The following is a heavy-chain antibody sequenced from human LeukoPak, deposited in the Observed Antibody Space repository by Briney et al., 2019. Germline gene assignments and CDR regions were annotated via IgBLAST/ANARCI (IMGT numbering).Heavy chain of an antibody. D-gene: IGHD3-22*01. CDR2: IYYSGRT. Sequence: SETLSLTCTVSGGSISSSTYYWGWMRQPPGKGLEWIGSIYYSGRTYYKPSLKSRVTISVDTSKNQFSLKLTSVTAADTAVYYCARGPYYYDSSGSFDYWGQGTLVTVSS. CDR1: GGSISSSTYY. J-gene: IGHJ4*02. V-gene: IGHV4-39*07. CDR3: ARGPYYYDSSGSFDY.